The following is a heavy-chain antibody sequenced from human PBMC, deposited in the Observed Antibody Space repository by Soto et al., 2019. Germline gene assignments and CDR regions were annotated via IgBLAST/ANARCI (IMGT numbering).Heavy chain of an antibody. V-gene: IGHV3-30*18. D-gene: IGHD2-2*02. CDR3: AKEDCSSRSCNTKYYFDS. CDR2: VSDAGTTT. J-gene: IGHJ4*02. CDR1: GLTFSSFG. Sequence: QVQLVESGGGVVQPGRSLRLSCAASGLTFSSFGMHWVRQAPGKGLEWVAVVSDAGTTTYYADSVKGRFTISRDNWKNTLYLQMDSLGPEDAGVYFCAKEDCSSRSCNTKYYFDSWGLGTLVTVSS.